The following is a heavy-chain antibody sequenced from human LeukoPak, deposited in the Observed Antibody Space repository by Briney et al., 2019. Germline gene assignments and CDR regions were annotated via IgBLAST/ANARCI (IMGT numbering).Heavy chain of an antibody. CDR3: AREDYYDSSGDAFDI. V-gene: IGHV7-4-1*02. CDR2: INTNTGNP. D-gene: IGHD3-22*01. Sequence: ASVKVSCKASGYTFTSYDISWVRQAPGQGLEWMGWINTNTGNPTYAQGFTGRFVFSLDTSVSTAYLQISSLKAEDTAVYYCAREDYYDSSGDAFDIWGQGTMVTVSS. CDR1: GYTFTSYD. J-gene: IGHJ3*02.